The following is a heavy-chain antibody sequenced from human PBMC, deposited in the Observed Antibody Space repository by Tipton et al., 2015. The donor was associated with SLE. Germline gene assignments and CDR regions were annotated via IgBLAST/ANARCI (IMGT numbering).Heavy chain of an antibody. V-gene: IGHV1-8*01. Sequence: QLVQSVAEVKKPGASVKASCKASGNTFTTYDINWVRQATGQGLEWMGWMNPNSGNTGYAQKFQGRVAMTRNTSISTAYMELSSLTSEDTAVYFCANLAVTGQDYWGQGTLVTVSS. CDR1: GNTFTTYD. J-gene: IGHJ4*02. D-gene: IGHD6-19*01. CDR3: ANLAVTGQDY. CDR2: MNPNSGNT.